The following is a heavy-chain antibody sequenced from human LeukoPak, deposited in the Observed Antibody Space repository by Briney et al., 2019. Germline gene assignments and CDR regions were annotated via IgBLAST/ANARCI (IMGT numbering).Heavy chain of an antibody. CDR1: GFTFSSYS. Sequence: AGGSLRLSCEASGFTFSSYSMNWVRQAPGKGLEWVSYISSSSSTIYYADSVKGRFTISRDNAKNSLYLQMNSLRAEDTAVYYCARVGNYYDSSGYDYWGQGTLVTVSS. V-gene: IGHV3-48*01. CDR2: ISSSSSTI. D-gene: IGHD3-22*01. J-gene: IGHJ4*02. CDR3: ARVGNYYDSSGYDY.